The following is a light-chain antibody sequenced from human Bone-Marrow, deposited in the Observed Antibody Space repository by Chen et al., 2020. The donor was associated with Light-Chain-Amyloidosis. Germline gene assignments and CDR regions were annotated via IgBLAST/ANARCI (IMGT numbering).Light chain of an antibody. CDR3: QQYGTSPLT. V-gene: IGKV3-20*01. Sequence: EIVLTQSPGTLSLSPGEGANLSCRASQTISSNYLTWYQQKSGQAPRLLIYGSSSRATGIPDRFTGRGSVTDFTLTINRLEPEDFAMYYCQQYGTSPLTFGGGTKVEIK. CDR2: GSS. J-gene: IGKJ4*01. CDR1: QTISSNY.